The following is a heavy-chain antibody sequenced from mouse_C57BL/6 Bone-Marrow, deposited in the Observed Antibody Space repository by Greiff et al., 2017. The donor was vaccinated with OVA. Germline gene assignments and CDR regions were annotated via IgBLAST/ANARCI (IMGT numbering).Heavy chain of an antibody. V-gene: IGHV14-4*01. Sequence: HLPPSGTYLVRPGASVKLSCTASGFNIKDDYMHWVKQRPEQGLEWIGWIDPENGDTEYASKFQGKATITADTSSNTAYLQLSSLTSEDTAVYYWTTPRRTVVNWDCDVWGTGTTVTVSS. CDR1: GFNIKDDY. CDR2: IDPENGDT. D-gene: IGHD1-1*01. J-gene: IGHJ1*03. CDR3: TTPRRTVVNWDCDV.